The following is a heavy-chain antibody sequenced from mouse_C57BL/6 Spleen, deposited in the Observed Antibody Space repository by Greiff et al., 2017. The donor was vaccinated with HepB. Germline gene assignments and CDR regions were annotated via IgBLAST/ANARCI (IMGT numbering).Heavy chain of an antibody. V-gene: IGHV14-2*01. CDR2: IDPEDGET. J-gene: IGHJ4*01. D-gene: IGHD2-3*01. Sequence: DVKLQESGAELVKPGASVKLSCTASGFNIKDYYMHWVKQRTEQGLEWIGRIDPEDGETKYAPKFQGKATITADTSSNTAYLQLSSLTSEDTAVYYCARSDDGYPHYYAMDYWGQGTSVTVSS. CDR3: ARSDDGYPHYYAMDY. CDR1: GFNIKDYY.